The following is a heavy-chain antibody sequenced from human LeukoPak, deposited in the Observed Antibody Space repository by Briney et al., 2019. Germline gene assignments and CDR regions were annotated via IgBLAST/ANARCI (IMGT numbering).Heavy chain of an antibody. V-gene: IGHV4-61*02. CDR1: GGSISSGSYY. J-gene: IGHJ3*02. Sequence: PSQTLSLTCTVSGGSISSGSYYWSWIRQPAGKGLEWIGRIYTSGSTNYNPSLKSRVTISVDTSKNQFSLKLSSVTAADTAVYYCARDRAARESYAFDIWGQGTMVTVSS. D-gene: IGHD6-6*01. CDR3: ARDRAARESYAFDI. CDR2: IYTSGST.